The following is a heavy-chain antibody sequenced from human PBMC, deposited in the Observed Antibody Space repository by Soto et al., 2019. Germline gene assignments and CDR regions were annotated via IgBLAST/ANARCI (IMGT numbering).Heavy chain of an antibody. D-gene: IGHD3-3*01. CDR2: ISSNGGST. CDR1: GFTFSSYA. J-gene: IGHJ6*02. V-gene: IGHV3-64D*06. Sequence: PGGSLRLSCSASGFTFSSYAMHWVRQAPGKGLEYVSAISSNGGSTYYADSVKGRFTISRDNSKNTLYLQMSSLRAEDTAVYYCGKGGRLLRLMEWFPGGGNYYYCMDVWGQGTTVTVYS. CDR3: GKGGRLLRLMEWFPGGGNYYYCMDV.